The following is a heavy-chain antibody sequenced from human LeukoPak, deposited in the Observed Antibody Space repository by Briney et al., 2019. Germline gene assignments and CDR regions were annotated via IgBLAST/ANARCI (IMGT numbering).Heavy chain of an antibody. V-gene: IGHV4-39*01. CDR1: GGSISSSSYY. CDR3: ARRFISVVVAPDWFDP. J-gene: IGHJ5*02. CDR2: FYYSGST. D-gene: IGHD2-15*01. Sequence: KPSETLSLTCTVSGGSISSSSYYWGWIRQPPGKGLVLIGNFYYSGSTYYNPSLKSRVTISVDTSKNQFSLKLSSVTAADTAVYYCARRFISVVVAPDWFDPWGQGTLVTVSS.